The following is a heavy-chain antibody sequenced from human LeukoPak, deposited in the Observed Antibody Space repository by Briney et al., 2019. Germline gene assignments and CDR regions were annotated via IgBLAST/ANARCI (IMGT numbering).Heavy chain of an antibody. CDR3: AKGVSSSWRGYFDY. V-gene: IGHV3-23*01. Sequence: GGSLRLSCAASGFTFRSYVMSWVRQAPGKGLEWGSDISGIGGSTYYADSVKGRFTSSRDNSKNTLYLQMNSLKVEDTAVYYCAKGVSSSWRGYFDYWGQGTLVTVSS. CDR2: ISGIGGST. J-gene: IGHJ4*02. CDR1: GFTFRSYV. D-gene: IGHD6-13*01.